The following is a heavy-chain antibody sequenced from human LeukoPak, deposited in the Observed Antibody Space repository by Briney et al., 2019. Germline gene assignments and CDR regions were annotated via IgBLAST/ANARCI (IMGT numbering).Heavy chain of an antibody. D-gene: IGHD5-24*01. CDR3: ARPRWLQFGPHDS. Sequence: GGSLRLSCAASGLTFSSAWMTWVRQAPGKGLEWVANIKEDGNEKYYVDSVKGRFTISRDNAKNSLYLQMNNLRGEDTAVYYCARPRWLQFGPHDSWGPGTLVTVSP. V-gene: IGHV3-7*01. CDR2: IKEDGNEK. CDR1: GLTFSSAW. J-gene: IGHJ4*02.